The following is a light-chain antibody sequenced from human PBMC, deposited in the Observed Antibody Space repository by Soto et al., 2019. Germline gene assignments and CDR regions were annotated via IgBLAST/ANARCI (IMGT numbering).Light chain of an antibody. J-gene: IGLJ2*01. CDR1: SSNIGAGYD. CDR3: QAFDSSLRGSV. CDR2: GNS. V-gene: IGLV1-40*01. Sequence: QSVLTQPPSVSGAPGQRVSISCTGSSSNIGAGYDVHWYQQPPGTAPKLLIYGNSNRPSGVPDRFSGSKSGTSASLAITGLQAEDEADYYCQAFDSSLRGSVFGGGTQLTVL.